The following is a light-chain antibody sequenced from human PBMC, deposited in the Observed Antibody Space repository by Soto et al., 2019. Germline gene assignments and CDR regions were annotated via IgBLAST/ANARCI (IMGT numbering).Light chain of an antibody. CDR1: QSLLFSSNYKNY. CDR3: QQYYSSPRT. V-gene: IGKV4-1*01. J-gene: IGKJ1*01. Sequence: DIVMTQSPDSLAVSRGETATVNCKSSQSLLFSSNYKNYLTWYQQKPGQPPKLLIYWASTRESGVPDRFSGSGSGTDFTLTISSLQAEDVAVYYCQQYYSSPRTFGQGTKVEIK. CDR2: WAS.